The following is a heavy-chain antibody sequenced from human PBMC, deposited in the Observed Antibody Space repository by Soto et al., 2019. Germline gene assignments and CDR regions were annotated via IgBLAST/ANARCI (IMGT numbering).Heavy chain of an antibody. CDR2: IYYRGST. Sequence: QVQLQESGPGLVKPSQTLSLTCTVSGGSISSGHSSWSWIRQPPGKGLEWIGYIYYRGSTYYNPSLKSRVTISVDTSKNQFSLKLSSVTAADTAVYYCASPWYSSGWALDNWGQGTLVTVSS. J-gene: IGHJ4*02. CDR3: ASPWYSSGWALDN. V-gene: IGHV4-30-4*01. D-gene: IGHD6-19*01. CDR1: GGSISSGHSS.